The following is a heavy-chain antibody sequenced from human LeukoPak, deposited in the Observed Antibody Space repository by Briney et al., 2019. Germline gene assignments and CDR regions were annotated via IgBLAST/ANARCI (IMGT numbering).Heavy chain of an antibody. J-gene: IGHJ5*02. V-gene: IGHV4-34*01. CDR2: INHSGST. CDR1: GGSSSGYY. D-gene: IGHD3-9*01. Sequence: PSETLSLTCAVYGGSSSGYYWSWIRQPPGKGLEWIGEINHSGSTNYNPSLKSRVTISVDTSKNQFSLKLSSVTAADTAVYYCARAEDILTGYYIRMRAWFDPWGQGTLVTVSS. CDR3: ARAEDILTGYYIRMRAWFDP.